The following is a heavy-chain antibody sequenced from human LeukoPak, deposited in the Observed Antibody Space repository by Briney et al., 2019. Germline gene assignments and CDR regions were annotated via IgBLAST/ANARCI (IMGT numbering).Heavy chain of an antibody. CDR1: GGSISSSSYY. V-gene: IGHV4-39*01. CDR3: ASRDQDYDFWSGYPGVAFDI. D-gene: IGHD3-3*01. Sequence: SETLSLTCTVSGGSISSSSYYWGWIRQPPGKGLEWIGSIYYSGSTYYNPSLKSRVTISVDTSKNQFSLKLSSVTAADTAVYYCASRDQDYDFWSGYPGVAFDIWGQGTMVSVSS. CDR2: IYYSGST. J-gene: IGHJ3*02.